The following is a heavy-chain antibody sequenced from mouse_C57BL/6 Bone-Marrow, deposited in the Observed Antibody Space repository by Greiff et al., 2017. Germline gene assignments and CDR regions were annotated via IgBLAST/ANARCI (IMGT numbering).Heavy chain of an antibody. CDR1: GFTFSDYY. J-gene: IGHJ4*01. Sequence: EVKLVESGGGLVQPGGSLKLSCAASGFTFSDYYMYWVRQTPEKRLEWVAYISNGGGSTYYPDTVKGRFTISRDNAKNPLYLQMSRLKSEDTAMYYCAREDMITSRDYYAMDYWGQGTSVTVSA. V-gene: IGHV5-12*01. D-gene: IGHD2-4*01. CDR2: ISNGGGST. CDR3: AREDMITSRDYYAMDY.